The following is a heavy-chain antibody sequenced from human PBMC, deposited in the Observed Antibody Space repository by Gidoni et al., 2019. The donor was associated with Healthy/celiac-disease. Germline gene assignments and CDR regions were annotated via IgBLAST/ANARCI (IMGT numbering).Heavy chain of an antibody. Sequence: VQLQPWGAGLLKPSETLSLTCAVYGGSFSGYYWSWIRQPPGKGLEWIGEINHSGSTNYNQSLKSRVTISVDTSKNQFSLKLSSVTAADTAVYYCARGGHGDSYASDDAFDIWGQGTMVTVSS. J-gene: IGHJ3*02. D-gene: IGHD5-18*01. CDR1: GGSFSGYY. CDR3: ARGGHGDSYASDDAFDI. V-gene: IGHV4-34*01. CDR2: INHSGST.